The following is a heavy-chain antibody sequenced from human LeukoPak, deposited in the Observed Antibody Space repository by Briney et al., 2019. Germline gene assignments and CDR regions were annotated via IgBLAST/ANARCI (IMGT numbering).Heavy chain of an antibody. Sequence: PSETLSLTCTVSGVSISSYYWSWIRQPPGKGLEWIGYIYYSGSTNYNPSLKSRVTISVDTSKNQFSLKLSSVTAADTAVYYCARAAPWFDPWGQGTLVTVSS. J-gene: IGHJ5*02. CDR3: ARAAPWFDP. V-gene: IGHV4-59*01. CDR2: IYYSGST. CDR1: GVSISSYY.